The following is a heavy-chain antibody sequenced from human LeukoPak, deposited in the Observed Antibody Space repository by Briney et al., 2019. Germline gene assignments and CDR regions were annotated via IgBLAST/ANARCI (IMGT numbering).Heavy chain of an antibody. CDR3: AKEKAYRQWLSHFDY. Sequence: GGSLRLSCAASGFTVSSNYMSWVRQAPGKGLEWVSAISGSGGSTYYADSVKGRFTISRDNSKNTLYLQMNSLRAEDTAVYYCAKEKAYRQWLSHFDYWGQGTLVTVSS. J-gene: IGHJ4*02. D-gene: IGHD6-19*01. V-gene: IGHV3-23*01. CDR1: GFTVSSNY. CDR2: ISGSGGST.